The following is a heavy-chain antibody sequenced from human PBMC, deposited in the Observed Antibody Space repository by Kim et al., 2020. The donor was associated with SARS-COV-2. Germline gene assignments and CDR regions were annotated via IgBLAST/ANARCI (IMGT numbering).Heavy chain of an antibody. CDR2: IWYDGSNK. Sequence: GGSLRLSCAASGFTFSSYGMHWVRQAPGKGLEWVAVIWYDGSNKYYADSVKGRFTISRDNSKNTLYLQMNSLRAEDTAVYYCARDPGYCSSTSCQILKYAFDIWGQGTMVTVSS. CDR3: ARDPGYCSSTSCQILKYAFDI. J-gene: IGHJ3*02. V-gene: IGHV3-33*01. CDR1: GFTFSSYG. D-gene: IGHD2-2*01.